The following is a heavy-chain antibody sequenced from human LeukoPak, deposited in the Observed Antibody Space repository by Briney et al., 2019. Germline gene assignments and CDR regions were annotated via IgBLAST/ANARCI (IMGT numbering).Heavy chain of an antibody. Sequence: PSETLSLTCTVSGGSISSYYWSWIRQPAGKGLEWTGRIYATGSTNYNPSLKSRVTMSVDTSKNQFSLKLSSVTAADTAVYYCARDRNYYYGSGSYPYDAFDIWGQGTMVTVSS. D-gene: IGHD3-10*01. V-gene: IGHV4-4*07. CDR3: ARDRNYYYGSGSYPYDAFDI. CDR1: GGSISSYY. J-gene: IGHJ3*02. CDR2: IYATGST.